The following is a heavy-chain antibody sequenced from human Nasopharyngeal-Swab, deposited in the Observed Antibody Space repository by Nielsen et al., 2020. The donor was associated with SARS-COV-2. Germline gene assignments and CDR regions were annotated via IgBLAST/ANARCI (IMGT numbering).Heavy chain of an antibody. D-gene: IGHD3-10*01. CDR3: ARDRVTMVRGGVRYYHYGMDV. CDR2: INAGNGNT. CDR1: GYTFTSYA. J-gene: IGHJ6*02. Sequence: ASVKVSCKASGYTFTSYAMHWVRQAPGQRLEWMGWINAGNGNTKYSQKFQGRVTITRDTSASTAYMELSSLRSEDTAVYYCARDRVTMVRGGVRYYHYGMDVWGQGTTVTVSS. V-gene: IGHV1-3*01.